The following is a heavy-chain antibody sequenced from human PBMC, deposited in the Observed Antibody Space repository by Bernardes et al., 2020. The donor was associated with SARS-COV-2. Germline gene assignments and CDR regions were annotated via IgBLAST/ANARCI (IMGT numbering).Heavy chain of an antibody. Sequence: TCTVSGGSIRSGGYYWSWIRQHPGKDLEWIGYIYYRGSTYYNPSLKSRVTISVDTSKNQFSLKLSSVTAADTAVYYCARAPRVKVVITAFDYWGQGTLVTVSS. CDR1: GGSIRSGGYY. CDR3: ARAPRVKVVITAFDY. J-gene: IGHJ4*02. CDR2: IYYRGST. D-gene: IGHD3-22*01. V-gene: IGHV4-31*03.